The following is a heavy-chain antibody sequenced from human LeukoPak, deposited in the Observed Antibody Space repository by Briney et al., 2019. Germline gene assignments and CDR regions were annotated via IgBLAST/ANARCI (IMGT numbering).Heavy chain of an antibody. V-gene: IGHV1-69*05. D-gene: IGHD3-10*01. Sequence: SVTVSCKASGGTFSSYAISWVRQAPGQGLEWMGGIIPIFGTANYAQKFQGRVTITTNESTSTAYMELSSLRSEDTAVYYCARGVEFYYYYYMDVWGKGTTVTVSS. CDR2: IIPIFGTA. CDR1: GGTFSSYA. CDR3: ARGVEFYYYYYMDV. J-gene: IGHJ6*03.